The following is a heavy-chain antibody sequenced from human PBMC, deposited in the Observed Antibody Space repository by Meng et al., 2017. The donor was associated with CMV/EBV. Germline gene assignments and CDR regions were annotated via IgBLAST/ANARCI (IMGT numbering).Heavy chain of an antibody. CDR1: GFTFSGSA. D-gene: IGHD2-2*01. J-gene: IGHJ5*02. CDR3: TSRTLGYCSSTSCYGFDP. Sequence: GESLKISCAASGFTFSGSAMHWVRQASGKGLEWVGRIRIKANSYATAYAASVKGRFTISRDDSKNTSYLQMNSLKTEDTAVYYCTSRTLGYCSSTSCYGFDPWGQGTLVTVSS. V-gene: IGHV3-73*01. CDR2: IRIKANSYAT.